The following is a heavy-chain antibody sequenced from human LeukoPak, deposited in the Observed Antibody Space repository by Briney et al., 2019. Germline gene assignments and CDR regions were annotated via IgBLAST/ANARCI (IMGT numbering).Heavy chain of an antibody. CDR2: ISSRSYG. CDR1: GFTFSSYE. V-gene: IGHV3-21*01. J-gene: IGHJ4*02. Sequence: GGSLRLSCAASGFTFSSYEMNWVRQAPGKGLEWVASISSRSYGYYADAVKGRFTISRDNARNSLYLQMNSLRAEDTALYYCARGGGDIPIDSWGQGTLVAVSS. D-gene: IGHD2-21*02. CDR3: ARGGGDIPIDS.